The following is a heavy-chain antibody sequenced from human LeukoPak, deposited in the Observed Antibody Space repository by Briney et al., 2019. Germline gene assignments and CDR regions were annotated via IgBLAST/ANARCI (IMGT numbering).Heavy chain of an antibody. CDR2: VKSDGSEI. J-gene: IGHJ4*02. V-gene: IGHV3-74*01. CDR3: ARGHVAGSDRHWDH. Sequence: GGSLRLSCAASGFTFSTYWMHWVRQPPGKGLVWVSRVKSDGSEISYADSVKGRFTISRDNAKNMLYLQMNSLSAGDTAVYYCARGHVAGSDRHWDHWGQGSLATVSS. D-gene: IGHD6-19*01. CDR1: GFTFSTYW.